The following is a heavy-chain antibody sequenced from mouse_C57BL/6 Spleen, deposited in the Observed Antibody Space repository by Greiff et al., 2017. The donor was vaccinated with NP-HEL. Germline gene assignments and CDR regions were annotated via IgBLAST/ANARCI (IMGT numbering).Heavy chain of an antibody. V-gene: IGHV1-64*01. CDR1: GYTFTSYW. CDR3: ARRELVDY. J-gene: IGHJ2*01. Sequence: VQLQQSGAELVKPGASVKLSCKASGYTFTSYWMHWVKQRPGHGLEWIGMIHPNSGSTNYNEKFKSKATLTVDKSSSTAYMQLSSLTSEDSAVYYCARRELVDYWGQGTTLTVSS. D-gene: IGHD4-1*01. CDR2: IHPNSGST.